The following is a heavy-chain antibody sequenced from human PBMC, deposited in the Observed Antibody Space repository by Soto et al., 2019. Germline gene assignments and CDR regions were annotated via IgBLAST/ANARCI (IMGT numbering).Heavy chain of an antibody. V-gene: IGHV4-34*01. CDR3: ARGFIPEAYGSEDYYYMDV. J-gene: IGHJ6*03. D-gene: IGHD3-10*01. CDR1: GVSFSGYY. Sequence: SETLSLTCAVYGVSFSGYYWSWIRQPPGKGLEWIGEINHSGSTNYNPSLKSRVTISVDTSKNQFSLKLSSVTAADTAVYYCARGFIPEAYGSEDYYYMDVWGKGTTVTVSS. CDR2: INHSGST.